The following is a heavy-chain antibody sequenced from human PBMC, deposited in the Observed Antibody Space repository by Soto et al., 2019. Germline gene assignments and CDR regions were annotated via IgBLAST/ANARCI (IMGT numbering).Heavy chain of an antibody. J-gene: IGHJ5*02. Sequence: QITLRESGPPLLMPTQTLTLTCTFSGFSLSTNGVGVGWIRQPPGKALEWLALIYWDDDKAYSPSLRSRLTITTDTSKDQVVLTMTNMDPVDTATYYCAQPPRGESARWFDPWGQGTLVTVSS. V-gene: IGHV2-5*02. CDR2: IYWDDDK. CDR1: GFSLSTNGVG. D-gene: IGHD3-10*01. CDR3: AQPPRGESARWFDP.